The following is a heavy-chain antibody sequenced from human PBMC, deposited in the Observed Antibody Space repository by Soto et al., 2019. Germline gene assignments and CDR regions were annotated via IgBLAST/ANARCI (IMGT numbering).Heavy chain of an antibody. CDR3: ARDCGRGYSGFDS. V-gene: IGHV3-11*01. CDR1: GFTFSDYF. J-gene: IGHJ4*02. CDR2: ISSSGTTI. Sequence: QVQLVESGGGLVKPGGALRLSCAASGFTFSDYFMTWIRQAPGKGLEWVSYISSSGTTIFYADSVQGRFTISRDNAKKSLYLERNSLRAEDTAVYYCARDCGRGYSGFDSWGQGTLVTVSS. D-gene: IGHD2-15*01.